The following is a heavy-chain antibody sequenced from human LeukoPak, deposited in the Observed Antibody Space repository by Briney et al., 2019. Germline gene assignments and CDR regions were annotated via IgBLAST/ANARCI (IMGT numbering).Heavy chain of an antibody. Sequence: SQTLSLTCAISGDSVSSNSAAWNWIRQSPSRGLEWLGRTYYKSKWYNDYAVSVKSRITINPDTSKYQFSLQLNSVTPEDTAVYYCARAGVDYYDSSGYPIYYFDPWGQGTLVTVSS. CDR3: ARAGVDYYDSSGYPIYYFDP. J-gene: IGHJ5*02. CDR2: TYYKSKWYN. CDR1: GDSVSSNSAA. V-gene: IGHV6-1*01. D-gene: IGHD3-22*01.